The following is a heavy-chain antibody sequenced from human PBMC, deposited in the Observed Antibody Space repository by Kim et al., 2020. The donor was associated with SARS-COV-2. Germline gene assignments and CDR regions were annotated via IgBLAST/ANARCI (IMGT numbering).Heavy chain of an antibody. CDR1: GYTFTGYY. D-gene: IGHD6-6*01. Sequence: ASVKVSCKASGYTFTGYYMNWVRQAPGQGLEWMGWINPNSGGTHYAQKFRGRVTMTRDTSISTAYMELSSLTSDDTAVYYCARAMAPSMAARPWSLYGMDVWGHGTTVTVSS. V-gene: IGHV1-2*02. CDR2: INPNSGGT. J-gene: IGHJ6*02. CDR3: ARAMAPSMAARPWSLYGMDV.